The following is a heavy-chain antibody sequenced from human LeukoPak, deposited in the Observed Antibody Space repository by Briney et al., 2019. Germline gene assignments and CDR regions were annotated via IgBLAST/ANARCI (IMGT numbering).Heavy chain of an antibody. D-gene: IGHD3-22*01. V-gene: IGHV3-23*01. CDR1: GFTFSSYA. Sequence: GGSLRLSCAASGFTFSSYAMSWVRQAPGKGLEWVSAISGSGGSTYYADSVKGRFTISRDNSKNTLYLQMNSLRAEDTAVYYCARETYYYDSSTYFRATDYWGQGTLVTVSS. CDR3: ARETYYYDSSTYFRATDY. CDR2: ISGSGGST. J-gene: IGHJ4*02.